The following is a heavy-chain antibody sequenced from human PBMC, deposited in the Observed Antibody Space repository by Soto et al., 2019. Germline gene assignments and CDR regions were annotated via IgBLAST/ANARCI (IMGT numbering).Heavy chain of an antibody. J-gene: IGHJ5*02. CDR3: ARGGVAYGYCSSTSCYAGNWFDP. CDR1: GGSISSGGYY. D-gene: IGHD2-2*01. CDR2: IYYSGST. V-gene: IGHV4-31*03. Sequence: SETLSLTCTVSGGSISSGGYYWSWIRQHPGKGLEWIGYIYYSGSTYYNPSLKSRVTISVDTSKNQFSLKLSSVTAADTAVYYCARGGVAYGYCSSTSCYAGNWFDPWGQGTLVTVSS.